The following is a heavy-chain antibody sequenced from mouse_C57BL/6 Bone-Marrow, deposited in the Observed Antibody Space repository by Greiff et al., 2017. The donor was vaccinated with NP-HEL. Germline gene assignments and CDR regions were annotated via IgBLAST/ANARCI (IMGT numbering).Heavy chain of an antibody. J-gene: IGHJ4*01. CDR2: INPNNGGT. V-gene: IGHV1-26*01. CDR3: ARKDYDYVSDAMDY. D-gene: IGHD2-4*01. CDR1: GYTFTDYY. Sequence: EVQLRQSGPELVKPGASVKISCKASGYTFTDYYMNWVKQSHGKSLEWIGDINPNNGGTSYNQKFKGKATLTVDKSSSTAYMELRSLTSEDSAVYYCARKDYDYVSDAMDYWGQGTSVTVSS.